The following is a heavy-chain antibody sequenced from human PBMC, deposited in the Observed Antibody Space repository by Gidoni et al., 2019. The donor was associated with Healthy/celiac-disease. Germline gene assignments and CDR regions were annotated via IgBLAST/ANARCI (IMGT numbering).Heavy chain of an antibody. D-gene: IGHD1-20*01. CDR1: GYTFTSYY. CDR2: INPSGGST. CDR3: ARGVTGENWFDP. V-gene: IGHV1-46*01. Sequence: VRLVLAGAELHKPGASVKVSCKSSGYTFTSYYMHWVRQAPGQGLEWMGIINPSGGSTSYAQKFQGRVTMTRDTATSTGYMERSSLRSEDTAVYYGARGVTGENWFDPWGQGTLVTVSS. J-gene: IGHJ5*02.